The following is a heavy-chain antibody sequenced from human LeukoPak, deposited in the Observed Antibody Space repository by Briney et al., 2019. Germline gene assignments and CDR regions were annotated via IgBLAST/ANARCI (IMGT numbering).Heavy chain of an antibody. J-gene: IGHJ4*02. CDR1: GYTFTSYY. D-gene: IGHD3-22*01. Sequence: ASVKVSCKASGYTFTSYYMHWVRQAPGQGLEWMGRVNPNSGGTNYAQKFQGRVTMTRDTSISTAYMELSRLRSDDTAVYYCARPSSYYYDSSGYFDYWGQGTLVTVSS. V-gene: IGHV1-2*06. CDR2: VNPNSGGT. CDR3: ARPSSYYYDSSGYFDY.